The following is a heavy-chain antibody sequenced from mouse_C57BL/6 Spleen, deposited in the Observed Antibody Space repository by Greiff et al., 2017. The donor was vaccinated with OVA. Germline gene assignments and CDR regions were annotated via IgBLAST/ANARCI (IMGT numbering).Heavy chain of an antibody. CDR1: GYTFTSYW. CDR2: IDPSDSYT. Sequence: QVQLKQPGAELVKPGASVKLSCKASGYTFTSYWMQWVKQRPGQGLEWIGEIDPSDSYTNYNQKFKGKATLTVDTSSSTAYMQLSSLTSEDSAVYYCARSLRLHYYAMDYWGQGTSVTVSS. D-gene: IGHD3-2*02. CDR3: ARSLRLHYYAMDY. V-gene: IGHV1-50*01. J-gene: IGHJ4*01.